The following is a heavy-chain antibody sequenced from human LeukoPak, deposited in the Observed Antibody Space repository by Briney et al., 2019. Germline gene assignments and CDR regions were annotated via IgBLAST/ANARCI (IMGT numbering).Heavy chain of an antibody. CDR3: ARDFVSWLYGDGNWFDP. CDR2: IYYSGST. CDR1: GGSISSSSYY. V-gene: IGHV4-39*07. Sequence: SSETLSLTCTVSGGSISSSSYYWGWIRQPPGKGLEWIGSIYYSGSTYYNPSLKSRVTISVDTSKNQFSLKLSSVTAADTAVYYCARDFVSWLYGDGNWFDPWGQGTLVTVSS. D-gene: IGHD4-17*01. J-gene: IGHJ5*02.